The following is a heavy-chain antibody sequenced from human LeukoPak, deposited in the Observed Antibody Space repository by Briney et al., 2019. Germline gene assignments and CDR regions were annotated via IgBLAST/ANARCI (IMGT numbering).Heavy chain of an antibody. V-gene: IGHV4-34*01. J-gene: IGHJ3*01. D-gene: IGHD3-22*01. Sequence: SETLSLTCAVYGGSFSGYYWSWIRQPPGKGLEWIGEINHSGSTNYNPSLKSRVTISVDTSKNQFSLKLSSVTAADTAVYYCARGARSAYYYDSSEAFDVWGQGAMVTVSS. CDR3: ARGARSAYYYDSSEAFDV. CDR2: INHSGST. CDR1: GGSFSGYY.